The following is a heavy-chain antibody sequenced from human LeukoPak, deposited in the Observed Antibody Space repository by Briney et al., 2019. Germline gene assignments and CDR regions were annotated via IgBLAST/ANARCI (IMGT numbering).Heavy chain of an antibody. D-gene: IGHD3-10*01. CDR1: GGSFSDYY. CDR3: ARGPISYGSGSYYAPHWFDP. V-gene: IGHV4-34*01. CDR2: INHSGST. Sequence: SETLSLTCAVYGGSFSDYYWSWIRQPPGKELEWIGEINHSGSTNYNPSLKSRVTISVDTSKNQFSLKLSSVTAADTAVYYCARGPISYGSGSYYAPHWFDPWGQGALVTVPS. J-gene: IGHJ5*02.